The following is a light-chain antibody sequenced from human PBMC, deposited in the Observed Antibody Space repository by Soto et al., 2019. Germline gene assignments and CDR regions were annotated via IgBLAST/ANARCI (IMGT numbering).Light chain of an antibody. CDR2: EDT. V-gene: IGLV2-23*01. J-gene: IGLJ3*02. Sequence: QSVLTQPASVSGSPGQSITISCIGTSSDVGGYKLVSWYQQYPGKAPKLIIYEDTKRPSGVSNRFSGSKSGNTASLTISGLQAEDEAGYHCCSYADTFWVFGGGTKLTVL. CDR3: CSYADTFWV. CDR1: SSDVGGYKL.